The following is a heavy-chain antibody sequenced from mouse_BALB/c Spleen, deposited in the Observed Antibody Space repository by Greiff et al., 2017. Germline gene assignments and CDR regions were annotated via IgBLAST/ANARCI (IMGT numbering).Heavy chain of an antibody. V-gene: IGHV5-4*02. CDR3: ARAATVVENYYAMDY. CDR2: ISDGGSYT. Sequence: EVQGVESGGGLVKPGGSLKLSCAASGFTFSDYYMYWVRQTPEKRLEWVATISDGGSYTYYPDSVKGRFTISRDNAKNNLYLQMSSLKSEDTAMYYCARAATVVENYYAMDYWGQGTAVTVSS. D-gene: IGHD1-1*01. J-gene: IGHJ4*01. CDR1: GFTFSDYY.